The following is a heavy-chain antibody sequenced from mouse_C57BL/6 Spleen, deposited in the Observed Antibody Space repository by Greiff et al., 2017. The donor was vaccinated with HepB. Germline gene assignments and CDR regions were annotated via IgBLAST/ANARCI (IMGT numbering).Heavy chain of an antibody. D-gene: IGHD3-3*01. J-gene: IGHJ4*01. V-gene: IGHV5-4*01. CDR1: GFTFSSYA. CDR3: ARDTRDYAMDY. Sequence: EVQLVESGGGLVKPGGSLKLSCAASGFTFSSYAMSWVRQTPEKRLEWVATISDGGSYTYYPDNVKGRFTISRDNAKNNLYLQMSHLKSEDTAMYYCARDTRDYAMDYWGQGTSVTVSS. CDR2: ISDGGSYT.